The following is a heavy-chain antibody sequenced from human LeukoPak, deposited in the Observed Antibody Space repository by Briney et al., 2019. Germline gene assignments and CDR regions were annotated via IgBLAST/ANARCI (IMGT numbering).Heavy chain of an antibody. D-gene: IGHD6-13*01. CDR2: IRYDGSNK. V-gene: IGHV3-30*02. CDR3: AKDLRIAAAGSPKPKDAFDI. J-gene: IGHJ3*02. CDR1: GFTFSSYA. Sequence: PGRSLRLSCAASGFTFSSYAMHWVRQAPGKGLEWVAFIRYDGSNKYYADSVKGRFTISRDNSKNTLYLQMNSLRAEDTAVYYCAKDLRIAAAGSPKPKDAFDIWGQGTMVTVSS.